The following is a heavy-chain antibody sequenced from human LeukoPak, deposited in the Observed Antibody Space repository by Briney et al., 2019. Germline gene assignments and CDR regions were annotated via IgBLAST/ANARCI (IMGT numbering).Heavy chain of an antibody. V-gene: IGHV3-30-3*01. Sequence: GGSLRLSCAASGFTFSSYVMHWVRQAPGKGLEWVAVISYDGSNKYYADSVKGRFTISRDNSKNTLYLQMNSLRAEDTAVYYCARDPRYCSGGSCYHPQYYYYGMDVWGQGTTVTVSS. J-gene: IGHJ6*02. D-gene: IGHD2-15*01. CDR2: ISYDGSNK. CDR3: ARDPRYCSGGSCYHPQYYYYGMDV. CDR1: GFTFSSYV.